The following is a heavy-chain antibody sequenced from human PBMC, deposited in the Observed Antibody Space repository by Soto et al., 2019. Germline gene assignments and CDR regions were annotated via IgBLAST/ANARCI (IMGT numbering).Heavy chain of an antibody. CDR3: ARGPDDSDVPRWDH. J-gene: IGHJ4*02. D-gene: IGHD4-17*01. CDR2: INLRGGTT. V-gene: IGHV1-46*02. CDR1: GYNFNQYY. Sequence: QVQLVQSGPEVRKPGASVRLSCATSGYNFNQYYIHWVRQAPGQGLGWMGIINLRGGTTEYAPKFRGRVTVTGDTSTRTAYMELSSLRSEDTAVYFCARGPDDSDVPRWDHWGQGTLITVSS.